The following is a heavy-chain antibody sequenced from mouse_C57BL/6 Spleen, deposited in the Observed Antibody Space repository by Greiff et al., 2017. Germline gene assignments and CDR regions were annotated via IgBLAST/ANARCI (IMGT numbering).Heavy chain of an antibody. V-gene: IGHV1-42*01. CDR2: INPSTGGT. CDR3: ARSVGFFDY. J-gene: IGHJ2*01. Sequence: VQLKESGPELVKPGASVKISCKASGYSFTGYYMNWVKQSPEKSLEWIGEINPSTGGTTYNQKFKAKATLTVDKSSSTAYMQLKCLTSEDSAVYYCARSVGFFDYWGQGTTLTVSS. CDR1: GYSFTGYY.